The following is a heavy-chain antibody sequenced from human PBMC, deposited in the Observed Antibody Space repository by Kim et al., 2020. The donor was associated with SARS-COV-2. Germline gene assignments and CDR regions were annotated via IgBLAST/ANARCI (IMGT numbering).Heavy chain of an antibody. D-gene: IGHD4-17*01. CDR1: GDSISSHY. CDR3: ARARDYGGRFDS. V-gene: IGHV4-59*11. Sequence: SETLSLTCTASGDSISSHYWSWFRQPPGKGLEWIGYIYYNGNTYYSPSLKSRVTISVDTSKSHFSLKLTSVTAADTAVYYCARARDYGGRFDSWGQGTLITVSS. CDR2: IYYNGNT. J-gene: IGHJ4*02.